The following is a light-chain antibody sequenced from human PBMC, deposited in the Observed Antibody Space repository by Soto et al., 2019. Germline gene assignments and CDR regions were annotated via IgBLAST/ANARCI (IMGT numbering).Light chain of an antibody. CDR3: QAWDSSTGSV. J-gene: IGLJ1*01. CDR2: QDS. CDR1: KLGDKY. Sequence: SYELTQPPSVSVSPGQTASITCSGDKLGDKYACWYQQKPGQSPVLVIYQDSKRPSGIPERFSGSNSGNTATLTLSGTQAMDEADYYFQAWDSSTGSVFGTGTKLTVL. V-gene: IGLV3-1*01.